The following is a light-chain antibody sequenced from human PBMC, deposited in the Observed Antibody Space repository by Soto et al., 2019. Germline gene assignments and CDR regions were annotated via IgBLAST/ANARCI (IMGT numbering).Light chain of an antibody. CDR1: QSVSSSY. CDR2: GAS. J-gene: IGKJ2*01. Sequence: EIVLTQSPGTLSLSPGERATLSCRASQSVSSSYLAWYQQKPGQAPRLLIYGASSRATGIPDRFSGSGSGKDVTLTISRLEPEDFAVYYCKQYGSSPLYTFGQGTKLEIK. V-gene: IGKV3-20*01. CDR3: KQYGSSPLYT.